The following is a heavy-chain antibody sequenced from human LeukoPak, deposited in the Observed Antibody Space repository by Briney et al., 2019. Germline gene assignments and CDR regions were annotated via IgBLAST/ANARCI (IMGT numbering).Heavy chain of an antibody. Sequence: PGGSLRLSCAASGFTFSSYGMHWVRQAPGKGLEWVANIKQDGSEKYYVDSVKGRFTISRDNAKNSLYLQMNSLRAEDTAVYYCARINYYDSSGYYDYWGQGTLVTVSS. CDR2: IKQDGSEK. CDR1: GFTFSSYG. J-gene: IGHJ4*02. CDR3: ARINYYDSSGYYDY. D-gene: IGHD3-22*01. V-gene: IGHV3-7*01.